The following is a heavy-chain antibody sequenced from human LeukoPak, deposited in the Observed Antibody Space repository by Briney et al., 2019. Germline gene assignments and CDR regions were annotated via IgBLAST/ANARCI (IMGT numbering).Heavy chain of an antibody. Sequence: GGSLRLSCAASGFTFSSYGMHWVRQAPGKGLKWVAVIWYDGSNKYYADSVKGRFTISRDNSKNTLYLQMNSLRAEDTAVYYCAREGYYYDSSGYYSKIFDYWGQGTLVTVSS. CDR2: IWYDGSNK. J-gene: IGHJ4*02. D-gene: IGHD3-22*01. V-gene: IGHV3-33*01. CDR1: GFTFSSYG. CDR3: AREGYYYDSSGYYSKIFDY.